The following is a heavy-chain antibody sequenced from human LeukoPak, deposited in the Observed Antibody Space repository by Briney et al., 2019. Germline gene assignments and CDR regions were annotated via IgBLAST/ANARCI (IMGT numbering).Heavy chain of an antibody. CDR3: ARGPNLQFDWLFQNFDY. CDR2: ISYDGSNK. CDR1: GFTFSSYA. J-gene: IGHJ4*02. Sequence: PGGSLRLSCAASGFTFSSYAMHWVRQAPGKGLEWVAVISYDGSNKYYADSVKGRFTISGDNSKNTLYLQMNSLRAEDTAVYYCARGPNLQFDWLFQNFDYWGQGTLVTVSS. V-gene: IGHV3-30-3*01. D-gene: IGHD3-9*01.